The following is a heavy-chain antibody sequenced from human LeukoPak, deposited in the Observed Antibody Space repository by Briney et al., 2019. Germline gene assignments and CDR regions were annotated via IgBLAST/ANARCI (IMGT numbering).Heavy chain of an antibody. CDR1: GFTFSSYA. CDR3: AKIQEVTAHPFDY. D-gene: IGHD2-21*02. Sequence: PGGSLRLSCAASGFTFSSYAMSWVRQAPGKGLEWVSAISGSGGSTYCADSVKGRFTISRDNSKNMLYLQMNSLRAEDTAVYYCAKIQEVTAHPFDYWGQGTLVTVSS. CDR2: ISGSGGST. V-gene: IGHV3-23*01. J-gene: IGHJ4*02.